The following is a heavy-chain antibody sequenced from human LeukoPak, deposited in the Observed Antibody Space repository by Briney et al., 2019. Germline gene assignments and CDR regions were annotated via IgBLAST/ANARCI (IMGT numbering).Heavy chain of an antibody. V-gene: IGHV3-30-3*01. CDR2: ISYDGSNK. CDR3: ARDWEYSSSSTEASFFDY. CDR1: GFTFSSYA. Sequence: PGGSLRLSCAASGFTFSSYAMHWVRQAPGKGLEWVAVISYDGSNKYYADSVKGRFTISRDNSKNTLYLQMNSLRAEDTAVYYCARDWEYSSSSTEASFFDYWGQGTLVTVSS. J-gene: IGHJ4*02. D-gene: IGHD6-6*01.